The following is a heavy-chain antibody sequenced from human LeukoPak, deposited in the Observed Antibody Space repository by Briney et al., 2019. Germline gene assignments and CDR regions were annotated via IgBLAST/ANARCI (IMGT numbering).Heavy chain of an antibody. CDR3: ARAPYGSATNNYYMDV. V-gene: IGHV4-59*01. CDR1: GDSISSYY. Sequence: SETLSLTCTVSGDSISSYYWSWIRQPPGKGLEWMGYIYYSGSTNYNPSLKSRVTISVDTSKNQFSLKLSSVTAADTAVYYCARAPYGSATNNYYMDVWGKGTTVTVSS. D-gene: IGHD3-10*01. J-gene: IGHJ6*03. CDR2: IYYSGST.